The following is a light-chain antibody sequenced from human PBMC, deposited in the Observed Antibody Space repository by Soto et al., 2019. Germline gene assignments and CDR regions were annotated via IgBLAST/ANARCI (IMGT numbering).Light chain of an antibody. CDR1: NIGNKN. Sequence: SYELTQSLSVSLALGQTARITCGGTNIGNKNVHWYQQRPGQAPVLVIYKDDSRPSGIPERFSGSNSGNMATLTISSAQAGDGADYYCQVWDRGTAIFGGGTKLTVL. CDR2: KDD. CDR3: QVWDRGTAI. V-gene: IGLV3-9*01. J-gene: IGLJ2*01.